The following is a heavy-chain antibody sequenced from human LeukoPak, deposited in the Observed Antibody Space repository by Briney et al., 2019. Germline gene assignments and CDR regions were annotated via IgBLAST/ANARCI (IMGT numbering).Heavy chain of an antibody. CDR2: IYSGGST. V-gene: IGHV3-66*02. CDR1: GFTVSSNY. D-gene: IGHD3-22*01. J-gene: IGHJ4*02. CDR3: ARAQRYYYDSSGYYPDY. Sequence: GGSLRLSCAASGFTVSSNYMSWVRQAPGKGLECVSVIYSGGSTYYADSVKGRFTISRDNSKNALYLQMNSLRAEDTAVYYCARAQRYYYDSSGYYPDYWGQGTLVTVSS.